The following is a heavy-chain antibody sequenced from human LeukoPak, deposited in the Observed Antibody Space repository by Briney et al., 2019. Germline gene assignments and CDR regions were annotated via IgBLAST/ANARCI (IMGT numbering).Heavy chain of an antibody. CDR3: ISGSGWIFDN. CDR2: IRQDGRQK. V-gene: IGHV3-7*01. Sequence: GGSLRLSCEVSGSTFSNLWMSWVRQAPGKGLEWVASIRQDGRQKDYFDSVKGRFTVSRGNAKNSLFLQMNSLRVEDTAMYYCISGSGWIFDNWGQGTLVTVSS. J-gene: IGHJ4*02. D-gene: IGHD6-19*01. CDR1: GSTFSNLW.